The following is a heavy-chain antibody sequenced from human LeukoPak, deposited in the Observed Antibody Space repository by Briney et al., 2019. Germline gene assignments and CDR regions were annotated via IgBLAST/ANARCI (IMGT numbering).Heavy chain of an antibody. CDR2: INPNSGGT. CDR3: ARGGGKTYDY. J-gene: IGHJ4*02. V-gene: IGHV1-2*02. Sequence: ASVKVSCKASGYTFTGYYMHWVRQAPGQGLEWMGWINPNSGGTNYAQKFQGRVTMTRDTSISTVYMELSSLRSEDTAVYYRARGGGKTYDYWGQGTLVTVSS. CDR1: GYTFTGYY. D-gene: IGHD2-15*01.